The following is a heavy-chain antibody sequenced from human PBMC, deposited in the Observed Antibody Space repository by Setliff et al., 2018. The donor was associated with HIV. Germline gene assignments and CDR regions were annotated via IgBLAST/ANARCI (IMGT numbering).Heavy chain of an antibody. J-gene: IGHJ6*03. CDR1: GYTFINYH. CDR2: ISASSVNT. V-gene: IGHV1-18*01. CDR3: ARVPVSNYYYYMDV. Sequence: GASVSPCKASGYTFINYHIIWVRQAPGQGLEWVGSISASSVNTNYTQGRVTMTTDISTNTAYMELRSLRSADSAVYYCARVPVSNYYYYMDVWGKGTTVTVSS.